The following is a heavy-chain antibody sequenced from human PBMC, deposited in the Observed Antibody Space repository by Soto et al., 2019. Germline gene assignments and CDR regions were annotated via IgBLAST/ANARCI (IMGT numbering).Heavy chain of an antibody. CDR2: IIPILGSS. CDR1: GGTFNRHV. J-gene: IGHJ5*01. Sequence: QVQLVQSGAEVKKPGSSVIVSCRASGGTFNRHVNSWVRQAPGQGLEWMGGIIPILGSSNHARKFKGRVTISADESTGTAYMELSSLTSEDTAVYYCAREGDSSWFDSWGQGTLVTVSS. CDR3: AREGDSSWFDS. D-gene: IGHD2-21*01. V-gene: IGHV1-69*01.